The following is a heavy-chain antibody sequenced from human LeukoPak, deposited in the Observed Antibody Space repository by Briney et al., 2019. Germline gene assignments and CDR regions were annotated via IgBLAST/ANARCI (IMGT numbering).Heavy chain of an antibody. Sequence: VQPGRSLRLSCAASGFTFDDYAMHWVRQAPGKGLEWVSGISWNSGSIGYAESVKGRFTISRDNAKNSLYLQMNSLRAEDMALYYCAKDINWGMSSAALDYWGQGTLVTVSS. D-gene: IGHD7-27*01. CDR1: GFTFDDYA. CDR2: ISWNSGSI. CDR3: AKDINWGMSSAALDY. J-gene: IGHJ4*02. V-gene: IGHV3-9*03.